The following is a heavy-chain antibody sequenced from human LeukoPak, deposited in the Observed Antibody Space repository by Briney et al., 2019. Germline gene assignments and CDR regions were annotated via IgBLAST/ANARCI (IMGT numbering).Heavy chain of an antibody. CDR1: GFTFSSYW. CDR3: ARGAYYYDSSGYWDQIYFDY. J-gene: IGHJ4*02. D-gene: IGHD3-22*01. Sequence: GGSLRLSCAASGFTFSSYWMSWVRQAPGKGLEWVANIKQDGSEKYYVDSVKGRFTISRDNAKNSLYLQMNSPRAENTAVYYCARGAYYYDSSGYWDQIYFDYWGQGTLVTVSS. V-gene: IGHV3-7*01. CDR2: IKQDGSEK.